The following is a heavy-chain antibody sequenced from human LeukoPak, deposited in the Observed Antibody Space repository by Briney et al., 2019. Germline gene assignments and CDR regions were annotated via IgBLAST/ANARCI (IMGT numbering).Heavy chain of an antibody. D-gene: IGHD3-10*01. CDR2: INTNTGNP. CDR3: ARDRSGLLWFGELLGWFDP. V-gene: IGHV7-4-1*02. Sequence: GASVKVSCKASGYTFTSYAMNWVRQAPGQGLEWMGWINTNTGNPTYAQGFTGRFVFSLDTSVSTAYLQISSLKAEDTAVYYCARDRSGLLWFGELLGWFDPWGQGTLVTVSS. CDR1: GYTFTSYA. J-gene: IGHJ5*02.